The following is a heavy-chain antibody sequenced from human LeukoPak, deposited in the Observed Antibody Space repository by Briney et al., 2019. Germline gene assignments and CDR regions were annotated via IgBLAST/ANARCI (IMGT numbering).Heavy chain of an antibody. Sequence: GGSLRLSCAASGFTFSSYWMSWVRQAPGKGLERVANIKQDGSEKYYVDSVEGRFTISRDNAKNSLYLQMNSLRAEDTAVYYCARDLISPTVTTGYYLDYWGQGTLVTVSS. CDR1: GFTFSSYW. J-gene: IGHJ4*02. CDR2: IKQDGSEK. V-gene: IGHV3-7*01. D-gene: IGHD4-17*01. CDR3: ARDLISPTVTTGYYLDY.